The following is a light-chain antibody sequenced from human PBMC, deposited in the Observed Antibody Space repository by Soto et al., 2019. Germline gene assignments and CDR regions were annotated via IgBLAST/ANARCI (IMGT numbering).Light chain of an antibody. CDR2: SAS. V-gene: IGKV3-20*01. Sequence: ETVLTQSPGTLSLSPGERATLSCRASQSAFSSYLAWFQKKPGQAPRLLIYSASSRATGVPDRFSGSGSGTDFTLTISRLEPEDFAVYYCQQHGSSPWTLGQGTKVEIK. J-gene: IGKJ1*01. CDR1: QSAFSSY. CDR3: QQHGSSPWT.